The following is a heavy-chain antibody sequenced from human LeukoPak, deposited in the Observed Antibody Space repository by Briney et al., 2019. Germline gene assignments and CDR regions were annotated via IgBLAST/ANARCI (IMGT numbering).Heavy chain of an antibody. Sequence: GASVKVSCKTSGYTFTGYYMHWVRQAPGQGLEWMGWMNPDSGGTNYAQKFQGRVTVTRDTSISTAYMDLSRLTSDDTAVYYCARDYVWGSYRLPTDYWGQGTLVTVSS. CDR3: ARDYVWGSYRLPTDY. CDR1: GYTFTGYY. D-gene: IGHD3-16*02. J-gene: IGHJ4*02. V-gene: IGHV1-2*02. CDR2: MNPDSGGT.